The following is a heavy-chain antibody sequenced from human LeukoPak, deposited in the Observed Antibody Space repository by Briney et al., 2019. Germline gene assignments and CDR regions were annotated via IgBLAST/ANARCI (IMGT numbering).Heavy chain of an antibody. CDR1: GFTFSIDA. D-gene: IGHD6-19*01. Sequence: GRSLRLSCAASGFTFSIDAMSCVRQAPGKGLEWVSAISGSGGSTYYADSVKGRFTISRDNSKNTLYLQMNSLRAEDTAVYYCAKDHYSSGWYATPFDYWGQGTLVTVSS. J-gene: IGHJ4*02. V-gene: IGHV3-23*01. CDR3: AKDHYSSGWYATPFDY. CDR2: ISGSGGST.